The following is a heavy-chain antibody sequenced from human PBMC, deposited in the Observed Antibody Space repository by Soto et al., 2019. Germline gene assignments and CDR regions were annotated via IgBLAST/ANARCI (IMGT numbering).Heavy chain of an antibody. CDR1: GFTFSSYG. CDR3: AKRDRLRFLGI. Sequence: GGSLRLSCAASGFTFSSYGMHWVRQAPGKGLEWVAVISYDGSNKYYADSVKGRFTISRDNSKNTLYLQMNSLRAEDTAVYYCAKRDRLRFLGIWGQGTMVTVSS. J-gene: IGHJ3*02. D-gene: IGHD3-3*01. V-gene: IGHV3-30*18. CDR2: ISYDGSNK.